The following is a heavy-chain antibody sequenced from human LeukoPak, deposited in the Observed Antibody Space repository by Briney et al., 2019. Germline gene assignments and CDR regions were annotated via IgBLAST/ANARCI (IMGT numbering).Heavy chain of an antibody. CDR3: ARGPPGRPGYNSASFDY. CDR1: GGTFSSYA. J-gene: IGHJ4*02. Sequence: SVKVSCKASGGTFSSYAISWVRQAPGQGLEWMGGIIPIFGTANYAQKFQGRVTMTRDTSTSTVYMELSSLRSEDTAVYYCARGPPGRPGYNSASFDYWGQGTLVTVSS. D-gene: IGHD5-24*01. V-gene: IGHV1-69*05. CDR2: IIPIFGTA.